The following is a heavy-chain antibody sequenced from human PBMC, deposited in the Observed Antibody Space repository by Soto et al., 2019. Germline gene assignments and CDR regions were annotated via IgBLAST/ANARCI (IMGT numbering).Heavy chain of an antibody. D-gene: IGHD2-15*01. CDR3: ARVVPAARYFEY. CDR2: IYHSGTP. Sequence: PSGTLSFTCTVFGSSIINDNYSGSWGQQPPWKGLEWIGYIYHSGTPYYNPSLTSRVTISVDGSSNQFSLKLTSVMAADTAVYYRARVVPAARYFEYWGPGILVTVYS. J-gene: IGHJ4*02. V-gene: IGHV4-30-2*01. CDR1: GSSIINDNYS.